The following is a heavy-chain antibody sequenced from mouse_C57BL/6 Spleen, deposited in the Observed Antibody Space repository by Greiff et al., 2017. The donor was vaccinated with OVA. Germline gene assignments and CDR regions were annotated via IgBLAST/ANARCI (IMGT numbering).Heavy chain of an antibody. CDR3: ASDDDSSRGYAMDY. CDR2: INPSSGYT. CDR1: GYTFTSYT. V-gene: IGHV1-4*01. D-gene: IGHD1-1*01. J-gene: IGHJ4*01. Sequence: QVQLQQSGAELARPGASVKMSCKASGYTFTSYTMHWVKQRPGQGLEWIGYINPSSGYTKYNQKFKDKATLTADKSSSTAYLQLSSLTSEDSAVYYCASDDDSSRGYAMDYWGQGTSVTVSS.